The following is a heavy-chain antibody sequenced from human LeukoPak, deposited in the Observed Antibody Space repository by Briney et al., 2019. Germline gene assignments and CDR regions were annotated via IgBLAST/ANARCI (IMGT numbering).Heavy chain of an antibody. CDR3: AKGRGRYYFDY. J-gene: IGHJ4*02. CDR1: GFTFSSYN. Sequence: GGSLRLSCAASGFTFSSYNMNWVCQAPGKGLEWVSSITSGSSYRFYADSVKGRFTISRDNAKNSLYLQMNSLRTEDTALYYCAKGRGRYYFDYWGQGTLVTVSS. CDR2: ITSGSSYR. V-gene: IGHV3-21*04.